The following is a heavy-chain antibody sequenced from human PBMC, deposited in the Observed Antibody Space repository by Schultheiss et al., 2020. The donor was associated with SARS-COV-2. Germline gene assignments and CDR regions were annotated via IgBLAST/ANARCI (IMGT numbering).Heavy chain of an antibody. J-gene: IGHJ5*02. CDR3: TRLTYYYDSSGDL. D-gene: IGHD3-22*01. CDR1: GGSISSYY. V-gene: IGHV4-4*07. Sequence: GSLRLSCTVSGGSISSYYWSWIRQPPGKGLEWIGRIYTSGSTNYNPSLKSRVTMSVDTSKNQFSLKLSSVTAADTAVYYCTRLTYYYDSSGDLWGQGTLVTVSS. CDR2: IYTSGST.